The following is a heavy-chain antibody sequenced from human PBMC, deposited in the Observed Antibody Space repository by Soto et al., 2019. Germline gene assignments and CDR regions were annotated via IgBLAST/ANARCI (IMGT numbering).Heavy chain of an antibody. Sequence: QVQLEESGGGLVKPGGSLRLSCAASGFTFSAVYMSWIRQAPNKGLEYISYISSSGTSANYADSVKGRFTISRDNAKNSLYLQMHSLRAEDTAVYYCARDRVAVTGQYFEYWGQGALVTVSS. J-gene: IGHJ4*02. D-gene: IGHD6-19*01. CDR1: GFTFSAVY. V-gene: IGHV3-11*05. CDR2: ISSSGTSA. CDR3: ARDRVAVTGQYFEY.